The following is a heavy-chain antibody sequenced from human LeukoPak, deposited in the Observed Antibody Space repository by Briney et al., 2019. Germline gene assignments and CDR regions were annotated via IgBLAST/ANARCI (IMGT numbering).Heavy chain of an antibody. CDR3: ARALEWSNRWFDP. V-gene: IGHV4-38-2*02. J-gene: IGHJ5*02. Sequence: SETLSLTCTVSGYSISSGYYWGWIRQLPGKGLEWIGSIYHSGSTYYNPSLKSRVTISVDTSKNQFSLKLSSVTAADTAVYYCARALEWSNRWFDPWGQGTLVTVSS. D-gene: IGHD3-3*01. CDR2: IYHSGST. CDR1: GYSISSGYY.